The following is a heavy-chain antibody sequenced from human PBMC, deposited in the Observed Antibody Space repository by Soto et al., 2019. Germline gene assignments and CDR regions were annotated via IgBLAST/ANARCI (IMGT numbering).Heavy chain of an antibody. CDR1: GGSFSGYY. J-gene: IGHJ4*02. D-gene: IGHD2-2*01. CDR2: INHSGST. CDR3: ARGRTIVVVPADRMEGIDY. Sequence: SETLSLTCAVYGGSFSGYYWSWIRQPPGKGLEWIGEINHSGSTNYNPSLKSRVTISVDTSKNQFSLKLSSVTAADTAVYYCARGRTIVVVPADRMEGIDYWGQGTLVTVSS. V-gene: IGHV4-34*01.